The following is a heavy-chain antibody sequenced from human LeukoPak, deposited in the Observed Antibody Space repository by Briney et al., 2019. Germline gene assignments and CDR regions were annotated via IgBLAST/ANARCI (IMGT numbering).Heavy chain of an antibody. V-gene: IGHV4-59*08. J-gene: IGHJ6*02. CDR2: IYYSGST. D-gene: IGHD2-15*01. CDR1: GGSNSSYY. CDR3: ATMYCSGGSCPISDGMDV. Sequence: PSETLSLTCTVSGGSNSSYYWSWIRQPPGKGLEWIGYIYYSGSTNYNPSLKSRVTISVDTSKNQFSLKLSSVTAADTAVYYCATMYCSGGSCPISDGMDVWGQGTTVTVSS.